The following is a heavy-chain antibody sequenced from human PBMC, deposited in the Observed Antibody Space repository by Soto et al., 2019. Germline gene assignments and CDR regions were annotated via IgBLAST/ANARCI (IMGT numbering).Heavy chain of an antibody. CDR3: ARGTSSGWYYFDY. D-gene: IGHD6-19*01. CDR2: ISYDGSNK. V-gene: IGHV3-30-3*01. J-gene: IGHJ4*02. Sequence: QVQLVESGGGVVQPGRSLRLSCAASGFTFSNYAIHWVGQAPGKGLEWVAAISYDGSNKYYADSVKGRFTISRDNSKSTLYLQVNSLRADDTAVYYCARGTSSGWYYFDYWGQGTLVTVSS. CDR1: GFTFSNYA.